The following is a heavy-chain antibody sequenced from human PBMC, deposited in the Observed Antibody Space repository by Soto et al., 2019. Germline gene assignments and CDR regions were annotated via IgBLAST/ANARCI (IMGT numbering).Heavy chain of an antibody. CDR3: ARERPVVGVVAATTYYYYGMDV. D-gene: IGHD2-15*01. CDR1: GFTFSSYG. V-gene: IGHV3-30*03. J-gene: IGHJ6*02. Sequence: GGSLRLSCAASGFTFSSYGMHWVRQAPGKGLEWVAVISYDGSNKYYADSVKGRFTISRDNSKNTLYLQMNSLRAEDTAVYYCARERPVVGVVAATTYYYYGMDVWGQGTTVTVSS. CDR2: ISYDGSNK.